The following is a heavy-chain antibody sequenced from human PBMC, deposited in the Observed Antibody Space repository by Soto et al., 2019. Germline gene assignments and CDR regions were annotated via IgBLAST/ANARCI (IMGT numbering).Heavy chain of an antibody. J-gene: IGHJ6*02. CDR1: GYTFTGYY. V-gene: IGHV1-2*02. D-gene: IGHD3-22*01. Sequence: SVKGSCKASGYTFTGYYMHWVRQAPGQGLEWMGWINPNSGGTNYAQKFQGRVTMTRDTSISTAYMELSRLRSDDTAVYYCARPTYQYDSSGYYHPYGMDVCGQGTTVTVS. CDR3: ARPTYQYDSSGYYHPYGMDV. CDR2: INPNSGGT.